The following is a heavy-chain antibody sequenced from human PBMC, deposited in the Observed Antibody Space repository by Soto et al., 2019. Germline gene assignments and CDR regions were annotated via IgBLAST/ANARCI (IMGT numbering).Heavy chain of an antibody. V-gene: IGHV3-7*03. CDR1: GFTFSSYW. J-gene: IGHJ4*02. D-gene: IGHD3-3*01. CDR2: IKKDGSEK. CDR3: AREGDYDFWSGYDN. Sequence: EVQLVESGGGLVQPGGSLRLSCAASGFTFSSYWMSWVRQAPGKGLEWVANIKKDGSEKYYVDSVKGRFTISRDNAKKSLYLQMNGLRAEDTAVYYCAREGDYDFWSGYDNWGQGTLFTVS.